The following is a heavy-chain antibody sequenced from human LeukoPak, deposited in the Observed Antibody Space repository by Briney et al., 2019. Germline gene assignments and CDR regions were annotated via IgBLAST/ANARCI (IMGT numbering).Heavy chain of an antibody. V-gene: IGHV3-23*01. D-gene: IGHD2-21*01. Sequence: GGSLRLSCVASGFTFSSCAMNWVRQAPGKGLEWVSTIGGDGVSIIYADSVRGRFTISRDNSKNTLYLQMNSLRAEDTAVYYCARASDVAWGQGTLVTVSS. CDR1: GFTFSSCA. CDR2: IGGDGVSI. CDR3: ARASDVA. J-gene: IGHJ5*02.